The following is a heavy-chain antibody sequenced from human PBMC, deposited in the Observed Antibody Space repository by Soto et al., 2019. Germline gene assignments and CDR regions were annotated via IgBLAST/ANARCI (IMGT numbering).Heavy chain of an antibody. CDR2: ISTYNGNT. CDR3: GSEYCSGGSCYSPDY. Sequence: QVQLVQSGAEVKKPGASVKVSCKASGYTFPSFGISGGRQAPGKGLGWWGGISTYNGNTNYVRKPQGRVTLSTDTSTSTAYMELRSLRSDDTAVYYCGSEYCSGGSCYSPDYWGQGTLVTVSS. J-gene: IGHJ4*02. V-gene: IGHV1-18*01. CDR1: GYTFPSFG. D-gene: IGHD2-15*01.